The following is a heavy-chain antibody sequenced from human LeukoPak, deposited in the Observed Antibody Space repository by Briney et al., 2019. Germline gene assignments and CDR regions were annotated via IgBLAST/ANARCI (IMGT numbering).Heavy chain of an antibody. D-gene: IGHD2-2*02. CDR1: GGSFSGYY. CDR3: ASVRAYQLLYGDYYYGMDV. J-gene: IGHJ6*02. Sequence: SETLSLTCAAYGGSFSGYYWSWIRQPPGKGLEWIGEINHSGSTNYNPSLKSRVTISVDTSKNQFSLKLSSVTAADTAVYYCASVRAYQLLYGDYYYGMDVWGQGSTVTVSS. V-gene: IGHV4-34*01. CDR2: INHSGST.